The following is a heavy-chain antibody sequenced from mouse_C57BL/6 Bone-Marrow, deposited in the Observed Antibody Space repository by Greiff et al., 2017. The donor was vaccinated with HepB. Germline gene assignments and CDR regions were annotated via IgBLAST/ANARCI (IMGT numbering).Heavy chain of an antibody. CDR3: TRGYYGSLDY. D-gene: IGHD1-1*01. Sequence: VKLMESGAELVRPGASVTLSCKASGYTFTDYEMHWVKQTPVHGLEWIGAIDPETGGTAYNQKFKGKAILTADKSSSTAYMELRSLTSEDSAVYYCTRGYYGSLDYWGQGTTLTVSS. CDR1: GYTFTDYE. CDR2: IDPETGGT. V-gene: IGHV1-15*01. J-gene: IGHJ2*01.